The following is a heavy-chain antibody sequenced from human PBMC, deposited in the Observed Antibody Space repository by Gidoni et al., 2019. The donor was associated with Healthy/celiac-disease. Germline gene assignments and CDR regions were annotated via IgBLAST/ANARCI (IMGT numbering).Heavy chain of an antibody. CDR3: ASLGSWSGHNDY. D-gene: IGHD3-3*01. CDR1: GGTFSSYT. V-gene: IGHV1-69*02. CDR2: IIPILGIA. J-gene: IGHJ4*02. Sequence: QVQLVQSGAEVKKPGSSVKVSCKASGGTFSSYTISWVRQAPGQGLEWMGRIIPILGIANYAQKFQGRVTITADKSTSTAYMELSSLRSEDTAVYYCASLGSWSGHNDYWGQGTLVTVSS.